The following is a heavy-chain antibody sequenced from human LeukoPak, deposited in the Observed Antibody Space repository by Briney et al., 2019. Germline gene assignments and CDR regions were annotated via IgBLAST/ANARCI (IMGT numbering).Heavy chain of an antibody. CDR2: IYPGDSDT. CDR1: GYSFTSYW. Sequence: GESLKISCKGSGYSFTSYWIGWGRQMPGEGLEWMGIIYPGDSDTRYSPSFQGQVTISADKSISTAYLQWSSLKASDTAMYYCARQDGYKGAAFDIWGQGTMVTVSS. J-gene: IGHJ3*02. D-gene: IGHD5-24*01. CDR3: ARQDGYKGAAFDI. V-gene: IGHV5-51*01.